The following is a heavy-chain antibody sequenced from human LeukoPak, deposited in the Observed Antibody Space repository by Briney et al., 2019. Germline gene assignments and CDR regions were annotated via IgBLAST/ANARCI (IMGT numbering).Heavy chain of an antibody. CDR1: GGSISSYF. D-gene: IGHD6-13*01. V-gene: IGHV4-4*07. J-gene: IGHJ6*02. Sequence: SETLSLTCTVSGGSISSYFWSWIRQPAVKGLEWIGRIYTSGSTNYNPSLKSRVTMSVDTSKNQFSLKLSSVTAADTAVYYCARSIAAAGPIAPYYYYYGMDVWGQGTTVTVSS. CDR3: ARSIAAAGPIAPYYYYYGMDV. CDR2: IYTSGST.